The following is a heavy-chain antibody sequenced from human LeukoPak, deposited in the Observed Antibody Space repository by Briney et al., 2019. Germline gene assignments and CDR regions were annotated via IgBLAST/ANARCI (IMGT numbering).Heavy chain of an antibody. CDR2: IKEDRSAK. J-gene: IGHJ4*02. V-gene: IGHV3-7*01. Sequence: GGSLRLSCAASGFTFSSYWMSWVRQAPGKGLEWVANIKEDRSAKYYVDSVKGRFTISRDNAKNSLYLQMNSLRAEDTAVYYCAREDPVAILSHWGQGTLVTVSS. D-gene: IGHD2-21*01. CDR1: GFTFSSYW. CDR3: AREDPVAILSH.